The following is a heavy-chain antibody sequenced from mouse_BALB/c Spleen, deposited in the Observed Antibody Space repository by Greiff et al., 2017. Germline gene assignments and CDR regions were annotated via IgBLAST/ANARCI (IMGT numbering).Heavy chain of an antibody. J-gene: IGHJ3*01. CDR2: INPDSSTI. CDR3: ARPSAARATFAY. V-gene: IGHV4-1*02. CDR1: GFDFSRYW. D-gene: IGHD3-1*01. Sequence: EVQLQESGGGLVQPGGSLKLSCAASGFDFSRYWMSWVRQAPGKGLEWIGEINPDSSTINYTPSLKDKFIISRDNAKNTLYLQMSKVRSEDTALYYCARPSAARATFAYWGQGTLVTVSA.